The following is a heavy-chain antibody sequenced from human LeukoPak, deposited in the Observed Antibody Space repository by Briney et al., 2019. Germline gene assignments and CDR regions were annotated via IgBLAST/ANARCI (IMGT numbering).Heavy chain of an antibody. Sequence: GGSLRLSCAASGFTFSSYSMNWVHQAPGKGLEWVSSISSSSSYIYYADSVKGRFTISRDNAKNSLYLQLSSLRVEDTAVYYCAKRPLDDYGGNSGFFQHWGQGTLVTVSS. V-gene: IGHV3-21*01. D-gene: IGHD4-23*01. CDR2: ISSSSSYI. CDR3: AKRPLDDYGGNSGFFQH. J-gene: IGHJ1*01. CDR1: GFTFSSYS.